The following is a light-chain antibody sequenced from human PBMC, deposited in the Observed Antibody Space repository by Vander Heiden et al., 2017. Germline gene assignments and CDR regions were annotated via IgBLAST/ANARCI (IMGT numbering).Light chain of an antibody. CDR2: AAS. CDR1: QSVSSSY. V-gene: IGKV3-20*01. J-gene: IGKJ3*01. CDR3: HQDSTSPFT. Sequence: EIVLTQSPGTLSLSPGERATLSCRASQSVSSSYLAWYQQKPGQTPRLLIYAASSRATGIPDRFSGSGSGADFTLTISRLEPEDIAVYYCHQDSTSPFTFGPGTTVDIK.